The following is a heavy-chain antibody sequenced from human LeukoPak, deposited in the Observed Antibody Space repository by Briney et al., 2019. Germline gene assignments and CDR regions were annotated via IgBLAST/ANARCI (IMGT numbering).Heavy chain of an antibody. D-gene: IGHD6-19*01. J-gene: IGHJ4*02. Sequence: GRSLRLSCAASGLTFSKYGMHWVRQAPGKGLEWVTVIWYDGRYKYYADSVKGRFTISRDNSKNTLYLQMNSLRAEDTAVYYCAKDRAVAGTDARYYFDYWGQGTLVTVSS. V-gene: IGHV3-33*06. CDR2: IWYDGRYK. CDR1: GLTFSKYG. CDR3: AKDRAVAGTDARYYFDY.